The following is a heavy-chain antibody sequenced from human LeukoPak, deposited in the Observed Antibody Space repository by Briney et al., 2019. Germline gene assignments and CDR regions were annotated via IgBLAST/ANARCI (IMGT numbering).Heavy chain of an antibody. CDR1: GGSISSYY. CDR2: IYYSGST. D-gene: IGHD3-10*01. CDR3: AAYYYGSGSSPFDY. Sequence: SETLSLTCTVSGGSISSYYWSRIRQPPGKGLEWIGYIYYSGSTNYNPSLKSRVTISVDTSKNQFSLKLSSVTAADTAVYYCAAYYYGSGSSPFDYWGQGTLVTVSS. V-gene: IGHV4-59*01. J-gene: IGHJ4*02.